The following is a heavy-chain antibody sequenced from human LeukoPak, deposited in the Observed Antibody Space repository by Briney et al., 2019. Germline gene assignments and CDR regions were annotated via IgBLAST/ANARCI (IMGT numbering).Heavy chain of an antibody. J-gene: IGHJ5*02. CDR1: GGSISSGGYY. CDR3: ARHVDWLDNWFDP. Sequence: SETLSLTCTVSGGSISSGGYYWSWIRQHPGKGLEWIGYTSNGGSTKYSPSLESRLSISVDTSKNQISLRLNSVTAADTAVYYCARHVDWLDNWFDPWGQGTLVTVSS. CDR2: TSNGGST. D-gene: IGHD3/OR15-3a*01. V-gene: IGHV4-61*08.